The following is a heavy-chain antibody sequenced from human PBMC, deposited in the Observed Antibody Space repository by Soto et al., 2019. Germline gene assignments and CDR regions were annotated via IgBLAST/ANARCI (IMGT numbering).Heavy chain of an antibody. Sequence: QVQLVESGGGVVQPGRSLRLSCAASGFTFRSYAMHWVRQAPGKGLEWVAIIVFDGSTAHYADSVKGRFTISRDNSNNTLYLQMNSLRAEDTAVYYCAKDLMIVTGNGLHIWGQGTVVTVSS. CDR2: IVFDGSTA. V-gene: IGHV3-30*18. CDR3: AKDLMIVTGNGLHI. CDR1: GFTFRSYA. J-gene: IGHJ3*02. D-gene: IGHD3-22*01.